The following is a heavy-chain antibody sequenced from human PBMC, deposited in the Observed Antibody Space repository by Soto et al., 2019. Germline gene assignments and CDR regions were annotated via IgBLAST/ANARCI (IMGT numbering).Heavy chain of an antibody. J-gene: IGHJ4*02. V-gene: IGHV1-18*03. CDR1: GYGFTTYG. CDR2: ISDHNGNT. CDR3: ARGRYGDY. Sequence: QVHLVQSGAEVKKPGASVKVSCKGSGYGFTTYGITWVRQAPGQGLEWMAWISDHNGNTNYAQKLQGRVTVTRDTSTSTAYMELRSLRSDDMAVYYCARGRYGDYWGQGALVTVSS. D-gene: IGHD1-1*01.